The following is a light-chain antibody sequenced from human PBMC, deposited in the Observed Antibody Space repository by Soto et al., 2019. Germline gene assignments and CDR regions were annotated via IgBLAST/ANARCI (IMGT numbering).Light chain of an antibody. CDR1: SSDVGGYNH. CDR3: SSYTASSTYV. J-gene: IGLJ1*01. V-gene: IGLV2-14*01. CDR2: EVT. Sequence: QSALTQPASVSGSPGQSITISCTGTSSDVGGYNHVSWYQQHPGKAPKVMIYEVTYRPAGVSSRFSGSKSGNTASLPISGLQAEDEADYYCSSYTASSTYVFGGGTKLTVL.